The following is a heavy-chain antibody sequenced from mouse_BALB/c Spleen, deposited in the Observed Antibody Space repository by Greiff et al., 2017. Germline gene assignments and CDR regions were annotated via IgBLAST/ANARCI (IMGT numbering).Heavy chain of an antibody. CDR1: GYTFSSYW. J-gene: IGHJ3*01. V-gene: IGHV1-9*01. CDR2: ILPGSGST. Sequence: VQLQQSGAELMKPGASVKISCKATGYTFSSYWIEWVKQRPGHGLEWIGEILPGSGSTNYNEKFKGKATFTADTSSNTAYMQLSSLTSEDSAVYYCAPRGNYYGSSYPAWFAYWGQGTLVTVSA. CDR3: APRGNYYGSSYPAWFAY. D-gene: IGHD1-1*01.